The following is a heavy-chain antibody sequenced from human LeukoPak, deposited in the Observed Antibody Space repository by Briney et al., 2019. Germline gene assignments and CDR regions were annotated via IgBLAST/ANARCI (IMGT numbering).Heavy chain of an antibody. Sequence: SETLSLTCSIYGGPLNGYYWSWIRQPPGKGLEWIGEINHSGTTNYNPSLESRVTISVDTSKNQFSLKLSYMTAADTAVYYCARGGSYPTRNDYWGQGTLVTVSS. V-gene: IGHV4-34*01. CDR1: GGPLNGYY. D-gene: IGHD1-26*01. CDR2: INHSGTT. J-gene: IGHJ4*02. CDR3: ARGGSYPTRNDY.